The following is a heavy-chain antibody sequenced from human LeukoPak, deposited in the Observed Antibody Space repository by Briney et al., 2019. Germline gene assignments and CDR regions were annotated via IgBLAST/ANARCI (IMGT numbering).Heavy chain of an antibody. Sequence: GGSLRLSCAASGFTFRNYGMHWVRQAPGKGLEWVAVIWYDGSNKYYADSVKGRFTISRDNSKNSLYLQMNSLRTEDTALYYCAKDMRGTYDFDPWGQGTLATVSS. V-gene: IGHV3-33*03. J-gene: IGHJ5*02. CDR3: AKDMRGTYDFDP. CDR2: IWYDGSNK. D-gene: IGHD3-3*01. CDR1: GFTFRNYG.